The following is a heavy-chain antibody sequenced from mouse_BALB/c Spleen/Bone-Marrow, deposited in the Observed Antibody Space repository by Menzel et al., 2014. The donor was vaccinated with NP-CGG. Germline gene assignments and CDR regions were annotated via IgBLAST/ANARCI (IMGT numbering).Heavy chain of an antibody. D-gene: IGHD1-2*01. CDR3: ARSNSISTATDY. V-gene: IGHV1-69*02. CDR1: GYTFTSYW. CDR2: IYPSDSYT. J-gene: IGHJ2*01. Sequence: VQLQQSGAELVRPGASVKLSRRASGYTFTSYWINWVKQRPGLGLEWIGNIYPSDSYTNYNQRFKDKATLTVDKSSSTAYMQLSSPTSEDSAVYFCARSNSISTATDYWGQGTTLTVSS.